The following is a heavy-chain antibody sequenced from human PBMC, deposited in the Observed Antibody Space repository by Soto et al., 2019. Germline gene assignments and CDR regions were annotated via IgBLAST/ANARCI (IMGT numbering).Heavy chain of an antibody. Sequence: ASVKVSCKASGYTFTNYYMYWVRQAPGQGLEWMGIINPSGGSTSSAQKFQGRVTMTRDTSTSTVYMELISLTSEDTAVYYCASDVGMSSRPYPDYWGQGTLVTFSS. CDR2: INPSGGST. V-gene: IGHV1-46*01. CDR1: GYTFTNYY. CDR3: ASDVGMSSRPYPDY. J-gene: IGHJ4*02. D-gene: IGHD6-6*01.